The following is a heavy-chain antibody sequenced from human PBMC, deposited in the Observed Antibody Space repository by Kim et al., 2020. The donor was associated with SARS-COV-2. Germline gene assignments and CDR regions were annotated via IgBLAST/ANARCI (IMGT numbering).Heavy chain of an antibody. V-gene: IGHV3-73*01. D-gene: IGHD6-6*01. J-gene: IGHJ6*02. CDR3: TRFVEYYGMDV. Sequence: TTDAASAKGRFTISRDDSKNTAYLQMNSLKTEDTAVYYCTRFVEYYGMDVWGQGTTVTVSS. CDR2: T.